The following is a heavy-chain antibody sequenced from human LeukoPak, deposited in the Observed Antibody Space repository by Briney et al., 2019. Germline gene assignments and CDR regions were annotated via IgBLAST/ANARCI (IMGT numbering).Heavy chain of an antibody. CDR2: INHSGNT. Sequence: KSSETLSLTCAVYGGSFSGYYWSWIRQPPGKGLEWIGEINHSGNTNYNPSLKSRVTISVDTSKNQFSLKLSSVTAADTAVYYCARAPILTTINFDSWGQGALVTVSS. CDR1: GGSFSGYY. CDR3: ARAPILTTINFDS. J-gene: IGHJ4*02. D-gene: IGHD4-4*01. V-gene: IGHV4-34*01.